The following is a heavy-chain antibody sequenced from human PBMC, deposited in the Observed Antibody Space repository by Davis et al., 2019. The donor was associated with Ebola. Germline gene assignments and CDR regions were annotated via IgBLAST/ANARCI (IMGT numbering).Heavy chain of an antibody. V-gene: IGHV3-23*01. D-gene: IGHD3-3*01. CDR2: ISGAGSAT. CDR3: AKWRERGVYDFWSGDVDY. Sequence: PGGSLRLSCAASGFTFSTYAMSWIRQAPGKGLEWVSSISGAGSATYYGDSVKGRFTISRDSSKTTLYLHMLSLRADDTATYYCAKWRERGVYDFWSGDVDYWGQGTLVTVSS. J-gene: IGHJ4*02. CDR1: GFTFSTYA.